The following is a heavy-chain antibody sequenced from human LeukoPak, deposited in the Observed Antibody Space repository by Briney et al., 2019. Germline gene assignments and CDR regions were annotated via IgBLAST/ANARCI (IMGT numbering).Heavy chain of an antibody. J-gene: IGHJ5*02. CDR1: GFTVSSNY. D-gene: IGHD5-12*01. V-gene: IGHV3-23*01. Sequence: PGGSLRLSCAASGFTVSSNYMSWVRQAPGKGLEWVSAISGSGGSTYYADSVKGRFTISRDNSKNTLYLQMNSLRAEDTAVYYCARDRSGYDHWGQGTLVTVSS. CDR3: ARDRSGYDH. CDR2: ISGSGGST.